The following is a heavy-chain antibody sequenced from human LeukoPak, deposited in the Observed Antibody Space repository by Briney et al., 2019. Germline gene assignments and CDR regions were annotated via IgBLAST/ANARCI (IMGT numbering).Heavy chain of an antibody. V-gene: IGHV1-8*03. J-gene: IGHJ4*02. CDR3: ARVISHHSSGYYVLGY. CDR2: MNPNSGNT. D-gene: IGHD3-22*01. CDR1: GYTFTSYY. Sequence: ASVKVSCKASGYTFTSYYMHWVRQATGQGLEWMGWMNPNSGNTGYAQKFQGRVTITRNTSISTAYMELSSLRSEDTAVYYCARVISHHSSGYYVLGYWGQGTLVTVSS.